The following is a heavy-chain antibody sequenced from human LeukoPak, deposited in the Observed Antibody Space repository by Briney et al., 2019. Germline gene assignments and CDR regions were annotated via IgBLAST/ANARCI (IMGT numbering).Heavy chain of an antibody. CDR3: AKETLMET. V-gene: IGHV3-30*18. D-gene: IGHD2-8*01. CDR1: GFTFSSYG. Sequence: GGSLRLSCAASGFTFSSYGMHWVRQAPGKGLEWVAVISYDGSNKYYADSVKGRFTSSRDNSKNTLYLQMNSLRAEDTAVYYCAKETLMETWGQGTLVTVSS. CDR2: ISYDGSNK. J-gene: IGHJ5*02.